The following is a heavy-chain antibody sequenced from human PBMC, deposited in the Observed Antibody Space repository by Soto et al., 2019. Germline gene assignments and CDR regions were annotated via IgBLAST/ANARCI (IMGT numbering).Heavy chain of an antibody. V-gene: IGHV4-34*01. CDR1: GGSFSGYY. D-gene: IGHD2-2*01. CDR3: AKRGVWVPAANDY. Sequence: SETLSLTFAVYGGSFSGYYWSWIRQPPGKGLEWIGEINHSGSTNYNPSLKSRVTISVDTSKNQFSLKLSSVTAADTAVYYCAKRGVWVPAANDYWGQGTLVTVSS. CDR2: INHSGST. J-gene: IGHJ4*02.